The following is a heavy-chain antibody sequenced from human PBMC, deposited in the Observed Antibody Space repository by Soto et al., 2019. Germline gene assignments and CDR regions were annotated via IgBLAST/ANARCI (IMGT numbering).Heavy chain of an antibody. V-gene: IGHV1-3*01. D-gene: IGHD3-9*01. CDR2: INAGNGDT. CDR3: AREVITIFSEYYFDY. CDR1: GYTFTSYY. J-gene: IGHJ4*02. Sequence: ASVKVSCKASGYTFTSYYMQWVRQAPGQRLEWMGWINAGNGDTKYSQKFQGRVTITRDTSATTAYMELSNLRSEDTAVYYCAREVITIFSEYYFDYWGQGTLVTVSS.